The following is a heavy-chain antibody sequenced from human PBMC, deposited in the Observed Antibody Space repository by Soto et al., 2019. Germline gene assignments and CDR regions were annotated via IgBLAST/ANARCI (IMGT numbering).Heavy chain of an antibody. CDR1: GFTFSSYA. J-gene: IGHJ6*04. D-gene: IGHD3-3*01. Sequence: GGSLRLSCAASGFTFSSYAMSWVRQAPGKGLEWVSAISGSSSYIYYADSVKGRFTISRDNAKNSLYLQMNSLRAEDTAVYYCATLLRFLEWSPDVWGKGTTVTVSS. V-gene: IGHV3-21*01. CDR3: ATLLRFLEWSPDV. CDR2: ISGSSSYI.